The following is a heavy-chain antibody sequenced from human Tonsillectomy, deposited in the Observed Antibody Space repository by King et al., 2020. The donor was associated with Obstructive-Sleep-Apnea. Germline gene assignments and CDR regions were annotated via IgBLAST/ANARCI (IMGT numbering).Heavy chain of an antibody. D-gene: IGHD6-6*01. V-gene: IGHV4-39*01. Sequence: QLQESGPGLVKPSETLSLTCTVSGGSISSSSYYLGWIRQPPGKGLECIVSIYYSGSTYYNPSLKSRVTISVDTSKNQFSLKLSSVTAADTAVYYCARLAVEYSSSSGYWGQGTLVTVSS. CDR2: IYYSGST. CDR3: ARLAVEYSSSSGY. J-gene: IGHJ4*02. CDR1: GGSISSSSYY.